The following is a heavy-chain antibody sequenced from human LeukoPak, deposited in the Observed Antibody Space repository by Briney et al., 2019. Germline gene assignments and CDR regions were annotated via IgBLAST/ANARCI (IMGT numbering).Heavy chain of an antibody. V-gene: IGHV4-39*07. J-gene: IGHJ4*02. Sequence: PSEPLSLTCSVSGGSITKNGYYWGWIRQSPETGLEWIGSMHYSGSTYYNPSLRSRVTISIDTSKNQFSLRLSSVTAADTAVYYCARGTEKIVAVAGSWGQGTLVTVSS. CDR3: ARGTEKIVAVAGS. CDR2: MHYSGST. CDR1: GGSITKNGYY. D-gene: IGHD6-19*01.